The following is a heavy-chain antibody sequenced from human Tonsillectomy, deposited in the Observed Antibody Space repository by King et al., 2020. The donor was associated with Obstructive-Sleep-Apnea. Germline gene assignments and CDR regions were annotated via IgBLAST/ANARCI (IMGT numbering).Heavy chain of an antibody. CDR2: IYHSGST. D-gene: IGHD3-16*01. Sequence: QVQLQESGPGLVKPSETLSLTCTVSGYSISSDYYWGWIRQPPGKGLEWIATIYHSGSTYYNPSLKSRVTISVDTSKHQFSLRLRSVTAADTAVYYCARVGPSQTDYWGQGTLVTVSS. V-gene: IGHV4-38-2*02. CDR3: ARVGPSQTDY. J-gene: IGHJ4*02. CDR1: GYSISSDYY.